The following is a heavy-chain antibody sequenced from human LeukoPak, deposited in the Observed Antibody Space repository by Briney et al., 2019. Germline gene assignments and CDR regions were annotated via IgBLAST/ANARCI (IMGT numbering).Heavy chain of an antibody. D-gene: IGHD3-9*01. CDR2: ISAYNGNT. V-gene: IGHV1-18*01. J-gene: IGHJ5*02. CDR3: ARIYFNYDILTGYSPNWFDP. Sequence: ASVKVSCKASGYTFTSYGINWVRQAPGQGLEWMGWISAYNGNTNYAQKLQGRVTMTTDTSTSTAYMELRSLRSDDTAVYYCARIYFNYDILTGYSPNWFDPWGQGTLVTVPS. CDR1: GYTFTSYG.